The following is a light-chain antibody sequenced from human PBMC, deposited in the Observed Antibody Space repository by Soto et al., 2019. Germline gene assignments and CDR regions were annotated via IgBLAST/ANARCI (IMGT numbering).Light chain of an antibody. V-gene: IGKV3-20*01. CDR3: QQYVTSGT. Sequence: RPPPSWRESKSVSKKYLARYKQKPGKXPXXLIYGAYHRATGITDRFTGSGYGTDLNLTRRRLEHEDFAVYYCQQYVTSGTFGHGTKVDI. CDR1: KSVSKKY. J-gene: IGKJ1*01. CDR2: GAY.